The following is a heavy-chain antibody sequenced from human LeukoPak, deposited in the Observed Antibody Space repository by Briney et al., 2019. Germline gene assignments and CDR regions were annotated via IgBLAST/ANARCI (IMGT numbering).Heavy chain of an antibody. J-gene: IGHJ4*02. CDR1: GFTFSSYW. CDR2: IKQDGSEK. D-gene: IGHD6-19*01. CDR3: ARLRWLVEGGYFDY. Sequence: GGSLRLSCAASGFTFSSYWMTWVRQAPGKGLEWVANIKQDGSEKYYVDSVKGRFTISGDNAKSSLYLQMNSLRAEDTAVYYCARLRWLVEGGYFDYWGQGTLVTVSS. V-gene: IGHV3-7*01.